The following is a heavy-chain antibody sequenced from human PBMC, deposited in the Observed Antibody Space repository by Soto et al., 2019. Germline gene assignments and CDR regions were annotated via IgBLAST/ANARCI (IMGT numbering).Heavy chain of an antibody. CDR3: ASFDGTLVRGGRSSPYEMDV. Sequence: QVLLVQSGPEVKKPGSSVKVSCKASGGTFNNYAINWVRQAPGKGLEWMGGIIPTFGTGNHAQKFQGRVTITADESTTPAYMALHSLRSEDTAIYYCASFDGTLVRGGRSSPYEMDVWGQGTKVIVSS. V-gene: IGHV1-69*01. CDR1: GGTFNNYA. J-gene: IGHJ6*02. D-gene: IGHD3-10*01. CDR2: IIPTFGTG.